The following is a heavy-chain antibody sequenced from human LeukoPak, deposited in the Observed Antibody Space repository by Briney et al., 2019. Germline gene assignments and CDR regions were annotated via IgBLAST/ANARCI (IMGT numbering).Heavy chain of an antibody. Sequence: PGGSLRLSCAASGFTFTSYGMHWVRQAPGKGLEWVAVISYDGSNKYYADSVKGRFTISRDNSKNTLYLQMNSLRAEDTAGYYCAKRLVAATDYYYGMDVWGQGTTVTVSS. CDR1: GFTFTSYG. CDR2: ISYDGSNK. J-gene: IGHJ6*02. D-gene: IGHD2-15*01. CDR3: AKRLVAATDYYYGMDV. V-gene: IGHV3-30*18.